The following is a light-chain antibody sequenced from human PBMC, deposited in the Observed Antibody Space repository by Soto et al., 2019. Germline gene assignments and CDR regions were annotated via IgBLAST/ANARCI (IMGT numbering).Light chain of an antibody. CDR1: QSVSSN. V-gene: IGKV3-11*01. CDR2: DAS. CDR3: QQRSNWPPVWT. J-gene: IGKJ5*01. Sequence: EIVMTQSPATLSVSPGERATLSCRASQSVSSNLAWYQQKPGQAPRLLIYDASNRATGIPARFSGSGSGTDLTLTISSLEPEDFAVYYCQQRSNWPPVWTFGQGTRLEIK.